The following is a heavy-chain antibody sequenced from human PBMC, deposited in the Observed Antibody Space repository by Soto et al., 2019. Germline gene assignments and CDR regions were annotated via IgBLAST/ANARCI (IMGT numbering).Heavy chain of an antibody. D-gene: IGHD5-18*01. V-gene: IGHV4-31*03. CDR1: GGSISSGGYY. CDR2: IYYSGST. Sequence: SETLSLTCTVSGGSISSGGYYWSWIRQHPGKGLEWIGYIYYSGSTYYNPSLKSRVTISVDTSKNQFSLKLSSVTAADTAVYYCARDSRYSYGYTPIGSPDVWGQGTTVTVSS. CDR3: ARDSRYSYGYTPIGSPDV. J-gene: IGHJ6*01.